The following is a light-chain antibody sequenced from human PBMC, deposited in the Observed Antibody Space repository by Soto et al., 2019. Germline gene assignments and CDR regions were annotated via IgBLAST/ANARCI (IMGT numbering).Light chain of an antibody. J-gene: IGKJ2*01. Sequence: DIQMTQSPSSLSASVGDRVTITCRASQSIRNYVNWYQQKPGKAPKFLIYVASTLQSGVPSRFSGSGSGTDFTLTISRLQPEDFATYYWQQSYSTPYSFGPGTTLEIK. CDR2: VAS. CDR1: QSIRNY. V-gene: IGKV1-39*01. CDR3: QQSYSTPYS.